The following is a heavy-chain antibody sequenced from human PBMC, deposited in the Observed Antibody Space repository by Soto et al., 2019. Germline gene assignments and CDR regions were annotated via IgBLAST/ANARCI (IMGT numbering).Heavy chain of an antibody. Sequence: EVQLLESGGGLVQPGGSLRLSCAASGFTFSSYAMSWVRQAPGKGLEWVSAISGSGGSTYYADAVKGRFTISRDNSKNTLYLKMNSLRAEDTAVYYCAKVGLADRGSFGALDICGQGTMVTVSS. CDR2: ISGSGGST. J-gene: IGHJ3*02. CDR3: AKVGLADRGSFGALDI. V-gene: IGHV3-23*01. CDR1: GFTFSSYA. D-gene: IGHD6-6*01.